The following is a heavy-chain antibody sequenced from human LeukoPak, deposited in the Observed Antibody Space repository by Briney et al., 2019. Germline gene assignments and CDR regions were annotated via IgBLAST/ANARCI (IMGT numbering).Heavy chain of an antibody. Sequence: ASVRVSCKASGFSFISYGISWVRQAPGQGLEWMGWISAYNGNTNYAQKLQGRVTMTTDTSTSTAYMELRSLRSDDTAVYYCARDRLDAFDIWGQGTMVTVSS. J-gene: IGHJ3*02. CDR1: GFSFISYG. D-gene: IGHD6-19*01. CDR2: ISAYNGNT. V-gene: IGHV1-18*01. CDR3: ARDRLDAFDI.